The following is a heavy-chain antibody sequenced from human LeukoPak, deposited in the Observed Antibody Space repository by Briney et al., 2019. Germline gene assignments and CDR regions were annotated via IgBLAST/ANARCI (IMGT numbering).Heavy chain of an antibody. D-gene: IGHD3-22*01. CDR1: GYAFKKYA. Sequence: ASVKVSCKASGYAFKKYAISWVRQAPGQGLEWMGWISAYNGNTNYAQKLQGRVTMTTDTSTSTAYMELRSLRSDDTAVYYCARDWGYYDSSGYLGVFDIWGQGTMVTVSS. J-gene: IGHJ3*02. CDR2: ISAYNGNT. V-gene: IGHV1-18*01. CDR3: ARDWGYYDSSGYLGVFDI.